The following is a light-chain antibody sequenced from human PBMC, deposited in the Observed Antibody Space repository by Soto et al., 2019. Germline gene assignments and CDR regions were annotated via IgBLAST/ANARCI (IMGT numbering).Light chain of an antibody. J-gene: IGKJ1*01. CDR1: QGISSY. CDR2: AAS. CDR3: QQVNSYPWT. V-gene: IGKV1-9*01. Sequence: IQLTQSPSSLSASVGDRVTITCRASQGISSYLAWYQQKPGKAPKLLIYAASTLQSGVPSRFSGSGSGTDFTLTISSLQPEDFGTYYCQQVNSYPWTFGQGTKVDIK.